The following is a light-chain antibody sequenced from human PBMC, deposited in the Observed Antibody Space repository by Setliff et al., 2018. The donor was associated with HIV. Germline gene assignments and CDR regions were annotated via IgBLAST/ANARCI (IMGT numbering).Light chain of an antibody. Sequence: ALTQPASVSGSPGQSITISCTGTSSDVGGYNYVSWYQQHPGKAPKLIIYDVNKRPSGVSSRFSGSKSGNTASLTISWLQAEDEADYYCTSYTSSSTFVFGTGTKVTVL. V-gene: IGLV2-14*03. J-gene: IGLJ1*01. CDR1: SSDVGGYNY. CDR2: DVN. CDR3: TSYTSSSTFV.